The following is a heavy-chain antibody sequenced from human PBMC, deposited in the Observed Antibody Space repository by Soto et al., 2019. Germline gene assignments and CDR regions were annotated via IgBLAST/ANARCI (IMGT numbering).Heavy chain of an antibody. Sequence: QVQLQESGPGLVKPSQTLSLTCTVSGGSISRGDYYWSWIRQHPGKGLEWIGYIYYSGSTYYNPSLKSRVTISIDTFENHFSLNLRSVTAADTAVYYCARAGCSGGSCYSFGYWGQGTLVTVSS. CDR2: IYYSGST. V-gene: IGHV4-31*03. CDR3: ARAGCSGGSCYSFGY. CDR1: GGSISRGDYY. J-gene: IGHJ4*02. D-gene: IGHD2-15*01.